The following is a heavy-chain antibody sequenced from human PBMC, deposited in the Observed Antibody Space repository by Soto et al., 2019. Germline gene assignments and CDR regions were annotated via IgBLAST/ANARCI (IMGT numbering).Heavy chain of an antibody. V-gene: IGHV1-18*01. CDR2: ISAYNGNT. D-gene: IGHD3-9*01. J-gene: IGHJ4*02. Sequence: QVQLVQSGAEVKKPGASVKVSCKASGYTFTSYGISWVRQAPGQGLEWMGWISAYNGNTNYAQKLQGRVTMTTDTSTSTAYMEVRSLRSDDTAVYYCARAYSHVFNPLYYDILTGQDAYFDYWGQGTLVTVSS. CDR3: ARAYSHVFNPLYYDILTGQDAYFDY. CDR1: GYTFTSYG.